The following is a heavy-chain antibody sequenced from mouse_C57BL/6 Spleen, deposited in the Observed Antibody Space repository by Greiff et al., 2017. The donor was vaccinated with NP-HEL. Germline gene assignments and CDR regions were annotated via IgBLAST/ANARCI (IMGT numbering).Heavy chain of an antibody. J-gene: IGHJ4*01. Sequence: VQLQQPGAELVRPGASVKLSCTASGFNIKDDYMHWVKQRPEQGLEWIGWIDPENGDTEYAPKFQGKATMTADTSSNTAYLQLSSLTSEDTAVYYCTNYYGGPCASMDYWGQGTSVTVSS. D-gene: IGHD1-1*02. V-gene: IGHV14-4*01. CDR3: TNYYGGPCASMDY. CDR1: GFNIKDDY. CDR2: IDPENGDT.